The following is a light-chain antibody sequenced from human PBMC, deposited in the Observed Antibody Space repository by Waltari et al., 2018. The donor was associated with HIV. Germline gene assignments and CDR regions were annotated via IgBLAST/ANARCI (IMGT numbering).Light chain of an antibody. CDR3: CSCPRSGIRYV. Sequence: HSALTQPASVPGSPGQSITIPCTVTSSTVWSDDPLSWYQQHPGEAPKLIIYEVTKPPSGVSNRFSGSKSGNTASLTISGLQAEDEADYYCCSCPRSGIRYVFGTGTKVTVL. CDR1: SSTVWSDDP. CDR2: EVT. V-gene: IGLV2-23*02. J-gene: IGLJ1*01.